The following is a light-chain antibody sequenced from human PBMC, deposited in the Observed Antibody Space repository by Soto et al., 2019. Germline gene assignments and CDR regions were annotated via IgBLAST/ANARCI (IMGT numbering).Light chain of an antibody. Sequence: DIQMTQSPSTLSASVGDRVIITCRASQAVERWMAWYQKKPWKAPKLLISDVSNLERGVPSSFSGSGSATEFALTISGLQPDDFATYYCQQYKEYGYTFGQRTKVESK. CDR3: QQYKEYGYT. V-gene: IGKV1-5*01. CDR2: DVS. CDR1: QAVERW. J-gene: IGKJ2*01.